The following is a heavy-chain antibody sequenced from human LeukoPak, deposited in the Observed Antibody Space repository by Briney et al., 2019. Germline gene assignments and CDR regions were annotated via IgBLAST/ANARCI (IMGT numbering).Heavy chain of an antibody. D-gene: IGHD3-22*01. CDR3: ARDEARYSSGYYPNWFDP. J-gene: IGHJ5*02. Sequence: ASVKVSCKASGYTFTRYGISWVRQAPGQGLEWMGWISAYNGNTNYAQRLQGRVTMTTDTSTSTAYMELRSLRSDDTAVYYCARDEARYSSGYYPNWFDPWGQGTLVTVSP. CDR1: GYTFTRYG. CDR2: ISAYNGNT. V-gene: IGHV1-18*01.